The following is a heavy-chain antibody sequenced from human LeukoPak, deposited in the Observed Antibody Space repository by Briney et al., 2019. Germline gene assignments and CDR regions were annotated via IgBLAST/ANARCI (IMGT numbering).Heavy chain of an antibody. V-gene: IGHV3-23*01. Sequence: GGSLRLSCVDSGFTFSSYAMNWVRQAPGKGLEWVSAISGSGGSTYYADSVKGRFTISRDNSKNTLYLQMNSLRAEDTALYYCAIRVDTAMVRDYWGQGTLVTVSS. J-gene: IGHJ4*02. CDR1: GFTFSSYA. CDR3: AIRVDTAMVRDY. CDR2: ISGSGGST. D-gene: IGHD5-18*01.